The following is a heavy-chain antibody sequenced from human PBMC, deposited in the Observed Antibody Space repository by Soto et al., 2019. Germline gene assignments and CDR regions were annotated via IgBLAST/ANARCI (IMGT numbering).Heavy chain of an antibody. Sequence: SETLSLTCAVSGGSISSSNWWSWVRQPPGKGLEWIGEIYHSGSTNYNPSLKSRVTISVDKSKNQFSLKLSSVTAADTAVYYCARGGVDYYDSSGYYFSPYYFDYWGQGTLVT. CDR1: GGSISSSNW. J-gene: IGHJ4*02. D-gene: IGHD3-22*01. CDR2: IYHSGST. V-gene: IGHV4-4*02. CDR3: ARGGVDYYDSSGYYFSPYYFDY.